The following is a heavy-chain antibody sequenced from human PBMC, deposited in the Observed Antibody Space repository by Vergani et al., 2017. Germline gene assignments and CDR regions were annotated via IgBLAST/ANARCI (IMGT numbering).Heavy chain of an antibody. D-gene: IGHD2-2*02. CDR2: INHSGST. J-gene: IGHJ6*03. CDR1: GGSFSGYY. Sequence: QVQLQQWGAGLLKPSETLSLTCAVYGGSFSGYYWSWIRQPPGKGLEWIGEINHSGSTNYNPSLKSRVTITVETSKKQFSLKLSSVTAADTAVYYCARRNSSSTSCHIPHYDYYVDVWGKGTTVTVSS. V-gene: IGHV4-34*01. CDR3: ARRNSSSTSCHIPHYDYYVDV.